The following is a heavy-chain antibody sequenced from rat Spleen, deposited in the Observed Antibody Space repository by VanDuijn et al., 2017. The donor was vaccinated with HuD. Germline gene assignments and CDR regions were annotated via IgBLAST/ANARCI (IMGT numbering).Heavy chain of an antibody. V-gene: IGHV3-3*01. CDR2: IDSAGST. D-gene: IGHD1-12*01. Sequence: EVQLQESGPGLVKPSQSLSLTCSVTSYSITSYSRWNWIRSFPGNKLEWMEYIDSAGSTNYNPSLKSRLSITRDTSKNQFFRQVNSVSTEDTATYYCSGSLSYAHYFWYFDFWGPGTMVTVSS. J-gene: IGHJ1*01. CDR3: SGSLSYAHYFWYFDF. CDR1: SYSITSYSR.